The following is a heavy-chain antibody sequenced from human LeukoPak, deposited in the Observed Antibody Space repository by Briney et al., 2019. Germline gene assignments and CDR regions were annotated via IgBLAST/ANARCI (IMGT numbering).Heavy chain of an antibody. CDR1: GFTFSSYA. Sequence: PGGSLRLSCAASGFTFSSYAMHWVRQAPGKGLEYVSAISSNGGSTYYANSVKGRFTISRDNSKNTLYLQMGSLRAEDMAVYYCARDLFSSSWYRGKSYYYYYMDVWGKGTTVTISS. CDR2: ISSNGGST. V-gene: IGHV3-64*01. D-gene: IGHD6-13*01. CDR3: ARDLFSSSWYRGKSYYYYYMDV. J-gene: IGHJ6*03.